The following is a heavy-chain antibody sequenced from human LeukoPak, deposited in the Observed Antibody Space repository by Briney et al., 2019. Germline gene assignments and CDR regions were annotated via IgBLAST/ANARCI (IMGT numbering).Heavy chain of an antibody. CDR1: GGSFSGYY. V-gene: IGHV4-34*01. D-gene: IGHD4-17*01. Sequence: SETLSLTCAVYGGSFSGYYWSWIRQPPGKGLEWIGEINHSGSTNYNPSLKSRVTISVDTSKNQFSLKLSSVTAADTAVYYCASLDYGDYAFYYWGQGTLVTVSS. CDR2: INHSGST. CDR3: ASLDYGDYAFYY. J-gene: IGHJ4*02.